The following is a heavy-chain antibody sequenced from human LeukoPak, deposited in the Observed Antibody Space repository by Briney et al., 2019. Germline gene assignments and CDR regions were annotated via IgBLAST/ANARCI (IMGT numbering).Heavy chain of an antibody. CDR1: GFTFSSYE. Sequence: TGGSLRLSCAASGFTFSSYEMNWVRQAPGKGLEWISYISSSGGLIYYADSVRGRFSISRDNAKNTLYLQMNSLRAEDTAVYYCARGLSGYASSLGYWGQGTLVTVSA. CDR2: ISSSGGLI. CDR3: ARGLSGYASSLGY. J-gene: IGHJ4*02. V-gene: IGHV3-48*03. D-gene: IGHD6-6*01.